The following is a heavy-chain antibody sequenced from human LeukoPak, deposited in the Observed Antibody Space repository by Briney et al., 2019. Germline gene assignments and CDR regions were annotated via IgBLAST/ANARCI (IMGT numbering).Heavy chain of an antibody. CDR3: AKERVRGVIFDAFDI. CDR1: GFTFSSYA. J-gene: IGHJ3*02. CDR2: MSYDGNNR. D-gene: IGHD3-10*01. Sequence: PGRSLRLSCLASGFTFSSYAMHWVRQAPGKGLEWVAVMSYDGNNRYYTDSVKGRFTISRDNSKNTVYLQMNSLRAEDTAVYYCAKERVRGVIFDAFDIWGQGTMVTVSS. V-gene: IGHV3-30*18.